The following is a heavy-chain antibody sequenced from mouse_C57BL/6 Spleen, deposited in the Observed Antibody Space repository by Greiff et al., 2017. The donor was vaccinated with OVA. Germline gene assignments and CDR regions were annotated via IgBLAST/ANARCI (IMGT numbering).Heavy chain of an antibody. V-gene: IGHV10-1*01. CDR3: VLPYDTAWFAY. J-gene: IGHJ3*01. Sequence: EVKLMESGGGLVQPKGSLKLSCAASGFSFNTYAMNWVRQAPGKGLEWVARIRSKSNNYATYYADSVKDRFTISRDDSESMLYLQMNNLKTEDTAMYYCVLPYDTAWFAYWGQGTLVTVSA. CDR1: GFSFNTYA. CDR2: IRSKSNNYAT. D-gene: IGHD2-3*01.